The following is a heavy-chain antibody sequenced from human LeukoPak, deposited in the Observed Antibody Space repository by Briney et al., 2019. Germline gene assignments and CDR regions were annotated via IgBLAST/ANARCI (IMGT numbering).Heavy chain of an antibody. CDR3: ARIVGASDY. CDR1: GFTLSSYN. D-gene: IGHD1-26*01. V-gene: IGHV3-48*02. J-gene: IGHJ4*02. CDR2: ISSRGSSI. Sequence: GGSLRLPCATSGFTLSSYNMNWVRQAPGKGLEWVSYISSRGSSIQYADSVKGRFAISRDDAKNSLYLQMDSLRDDDTAVYYCARIVGASDYWGQGTLVTVSS.